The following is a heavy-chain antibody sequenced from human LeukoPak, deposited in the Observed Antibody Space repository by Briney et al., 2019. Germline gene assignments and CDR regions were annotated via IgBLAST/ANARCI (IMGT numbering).Heavy chain of an antibody. Sequence: SVKVSCKASGGTFSSYTISWVRQAPGQGLEWMGRIIPILGIANYAQKFQGRVTITADKSTSTAYMELSSLRSEDTAVYYYARAHSYGGQASFDYWGQGTLVTVSS. CDR3: ARAHSYGGQASFDY. CDR1: GGTFSSYT. CDR2: IIPILGIA. D-gene: IGHD5-18*01. V-gene: IGHV1-69*02. J-gene: IGHJ4*02.